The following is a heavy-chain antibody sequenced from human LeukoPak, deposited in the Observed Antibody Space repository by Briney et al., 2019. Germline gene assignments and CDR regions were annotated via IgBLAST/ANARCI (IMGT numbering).Heavy chain of an antibody. J-gene: IGHJ4*02. Sequence: SETLSLTCTVSGGSISSSSYYWGWIRQPPGKGLEWIGSIYYSGTTYYNPSLKSRLTISIDTSKNQFSLKLSSVTAADTAVFYCARHARAVAVPVPYYFDYWGQGTLVTVSS. D-gene: IGHD6-19*01. CDR3: ARHARAVAVPVPYYFDY. V-gene: IGHV4-39*01. CDR2: IYYSGTT. CDR1: GGSISSSSYY.